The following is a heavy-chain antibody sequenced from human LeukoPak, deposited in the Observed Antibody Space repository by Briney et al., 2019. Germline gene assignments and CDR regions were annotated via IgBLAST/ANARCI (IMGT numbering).Heavy chain of an antibody. CDR1: GFTFSSYG. D-gene: IGHD4-17*01. CDR3: AKDGPATVTRWSYFDY. Sequence: PGGSLRLSCAASGFTFSSYGMHWVRQAPGKGLEWVTFIRYDGSNKYYADSVKGRFTISRDNSKNTLYLQMNSLRAEDTAVYYCAKDGPATVTRWSYFDYWGQGTLVTVSS. CDR2: IRYDGSNK. J-gene: IGHJ4*02. V-gene: IGHV3-30*02.